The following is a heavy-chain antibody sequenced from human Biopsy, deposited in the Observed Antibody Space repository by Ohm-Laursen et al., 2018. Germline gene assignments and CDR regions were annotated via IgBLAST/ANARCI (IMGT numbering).Heavy chain of an antibody. CDR3: AKDNGHGQLLENCFYGMDV. CDR1: GFTPVDYA. CDR2: ISWDSAKI. D-gene: IGHD2-2*01. V-gene: IGHV3-9*02. J-gene: IGHJ6*01. Sequence: RSLRLSCSALGFTPVDYAMYWVRQAPGKGLEWVSGISWDSAKIAYGDSVRGRFTISRDTAKNSLYLQMNSLRVEDTALYFCAKDNGHGQLLENCFYGMDVWGRGTTVTVS.